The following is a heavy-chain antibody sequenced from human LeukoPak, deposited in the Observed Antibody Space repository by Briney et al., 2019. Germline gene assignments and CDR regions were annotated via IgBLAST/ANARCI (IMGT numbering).Heavy chain of an antibody. CDR1: GFTFSSYG. J-gene: IGHJ6*03. V-gene: IGHV3-23*01. CDR3: AKFGAERWLQLSPYYYYYMDV. D-gene: IGHD5-24*01. Sequence: GGSLRLSCAASGFTFSSYGVSWVRQAPGKGLEWVSAISGSGGSTYYADSVKGRFTISRDNSKNTLYLQMNSLRAEDTAVYYCAKFGAERWLQLSPYYYYYMDVWGKGTTVTISS. CDR2: ISGSGGST.